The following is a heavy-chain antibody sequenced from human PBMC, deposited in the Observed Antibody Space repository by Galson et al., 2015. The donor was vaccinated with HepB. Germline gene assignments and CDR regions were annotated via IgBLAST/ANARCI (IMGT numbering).Heavy chain of an antibody. CDR3: AKDFKVLRYSPNWFDP. D-gene: IGHD3-9*01. CDR1: GYTFTSYG. Sequence: SVKVSCKASGYTFTSYGISWVRQAPGQGLEWMGWISAYNGNTNYAQKLQGRVTMTTDTSTSTAYMELRSLRSDDTAVYYCAKDFKVLRYSPNWFDPWGQGTLVTVSS. CDR2: ISAYNGNT. V-gene: IGHV1-18*01. J-gene: IGHJ5*02.